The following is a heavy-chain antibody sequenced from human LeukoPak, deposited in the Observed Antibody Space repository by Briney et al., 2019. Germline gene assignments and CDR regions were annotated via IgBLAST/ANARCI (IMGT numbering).Heavy chain of an antibody. D-gene: IGHD3-3*01. J-gene: IGHJ3*02. Sequence: PSETLSLTCTVSGGSISSYYWSWLRQPAGKGLEWIGRIYTSGSTNYNPSLKSRVTMSVDTSKNQFSLKLSSVTAADTAVYYCARVKHYYDFWSGYDDAFDIWGQGTMVTVSS. CDR2: IYTSGST. CDR3: ARVKHYYDFWSGYDDAFDI. V-gene: IGHV4-4*07. CDR1: GGSISSYY.